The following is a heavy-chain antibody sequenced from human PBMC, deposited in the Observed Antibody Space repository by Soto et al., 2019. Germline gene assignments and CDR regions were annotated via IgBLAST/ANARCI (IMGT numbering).Heavy chain of an antibody. J-gene: IGHJ6*02. CDR2: IWYDGSNK. CDR3: ARGLEPPNPPAYYYGMDV. Sequence: ESGGGVVQPGRSLRLSCAASGFTFSSYGMHWVRQAPGKGLEWVAVIWYDGSNKYYADSVKGRFTISRDNSKNTLYLQMNILRAEDTAVYYCARGLEPPNPPAYYYGMDVWGQGTTVTVSS. V-gene: IGHV3-33*01. CDR1: GFTFSSYG.